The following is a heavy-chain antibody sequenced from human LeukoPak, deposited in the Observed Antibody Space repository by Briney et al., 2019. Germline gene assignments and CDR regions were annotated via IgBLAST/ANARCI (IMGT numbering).Heavy chain of an antibody. J-gene: IGHJ4*02. Sequence: SETLSLTCTVSGGSISSSSYYWGWIRQPPGKGLEWIGSIYYSGSTYYNPSLKRRVTISVDTSKNQFSLKLSSVTAADTAVYYCARQSMVRGVICDYWGQGTLVTVSS. CDR2: IYYSGST. V-gene: IGHV4-39*01. D-gene: IGHD3-10*01. CDR3: ARQSMVRGVICDY. CDR1: GGSISSSSYY.